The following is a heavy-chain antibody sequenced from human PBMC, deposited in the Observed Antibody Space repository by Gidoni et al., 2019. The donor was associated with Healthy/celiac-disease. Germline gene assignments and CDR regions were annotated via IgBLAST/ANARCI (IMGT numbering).Heavy chain of an antibody. CDR1: GFTFDCYA. J-gene: IGHJ6*02. CDR3: ARSSQYYYGSGSYQDYYGMDV. CDR2: ISWDGVST. Sequence: EVQLVESGGVVVQPGGSLRLSCPSSGFTFDCYALHWVRQATGKGLEWVSFISWDGVSTYYADSVKGRFTISRDNSKNFLYLQMNSLRAEDTALYYCARSSQYYYGSGSYQDYYGMDVWGQGTTVTVSS. V-gene: IGHV3-43D*03. D-gene: IGHD3-10*01.